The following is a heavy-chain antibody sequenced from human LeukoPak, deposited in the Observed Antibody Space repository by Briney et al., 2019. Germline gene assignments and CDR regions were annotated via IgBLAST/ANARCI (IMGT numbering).Heavy chain of an antibody. CDR3: ARAYYYDSGRVGGYAFDI. CDR2: ISSSSSYI. V-gene: IGHV3-21*04. CDR1: GFTFSSYS. D-gene: IGHD3-22*01. Sequence: GGSLRLSCAASGFTFSSYSMNWVRQAPGKGLEWVSSISSSSSYIYYADSVKGRFTISRDNAKNSLYLQMNSLRSEDTAVYYCARAYYYDSGRVGGYAFDIWGQGTMVTVSS. J-gene: IGHJ3*02.